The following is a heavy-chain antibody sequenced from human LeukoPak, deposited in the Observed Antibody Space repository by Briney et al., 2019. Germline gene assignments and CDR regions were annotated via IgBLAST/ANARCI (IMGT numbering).Heavy chain of an antibody. V-gene: IGHV4-59*01. CDR3: ARLTYYYGSGSPTFDY. J-gene: IGHJ4*02. CDR2: IYYSGST. CDR1: GVSISTYY. D-gene: IGHD3-10*01. Sequence: PSETLSLTCTVSGVSISTYYWNWIRQPPGKGLEWIGYIYYSGSTNYNPSLKSRVTISVDTSKNQFSLKLSSVTAADTAVYYCARLTYYYGSGSPTFDYWGQGTLVTVSS.